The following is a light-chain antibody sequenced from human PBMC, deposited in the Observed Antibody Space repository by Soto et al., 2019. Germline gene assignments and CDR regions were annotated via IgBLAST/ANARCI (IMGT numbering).Light chain of an antibody. CDR2: DAS. CDR1: QNVDNF. Sequence: EIELTQSPATLSLSPGETATLSCRASQNVDNFLAWYQQKPGQAPRLLIVDASNRAPGVPDWFSGSGSGTVFTLTSGSLEPEDSAVYFCQQRKNWPPITFSQGTRLEIK. V-gene: IGKV3-11*01. J-gene: IGKJ5*01. CDR3: QQRKNWPPIT.